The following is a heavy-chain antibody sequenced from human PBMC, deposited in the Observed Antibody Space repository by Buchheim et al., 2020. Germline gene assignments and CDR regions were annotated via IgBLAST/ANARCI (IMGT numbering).Heavy chain of an antibody. J-gene: IGHJ2*01. CDR3: ARGRYYYDSSGYYYFFLHRYFDL. Sequence: QVQLQQWGAGLLKPSETLSLTCAVYGGSFSGYYWSWIRQPPGKGLEWIGEINHSGSTNYNPSLKSRVTISVDTSKNQFSLKLSSVTAADTAVYYCARGRYYYDSSGYYYFFLHRYFDLWGRGTL. D-gene: IGHD3-22*01. V-gene: IGHV4-34*01. CDR1: GGSFSGYY. CDR2: INHSGST.